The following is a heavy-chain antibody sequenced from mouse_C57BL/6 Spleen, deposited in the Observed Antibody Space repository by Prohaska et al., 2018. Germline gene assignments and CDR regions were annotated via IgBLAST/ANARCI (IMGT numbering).Heavy chain of an antibody. Sequence: GAELVRPGASVTLSCKVSGYTFTDYEMHWVKQTPVHGLEWIGAIDPETGGTAYNQKFKGKAILTADKSSSTAYMELRSLTSEDSAVYYCTRKAPYYDAMDDWGQGTSVTVSS. CDR2: IDPETGGT. CDR1: GYTFTDYE. J-gene: IGHJ4*01. D-gene: IGHD3-2*02. V-gene: IGHV1-15*01. CDR3: TRKAPYYDAMDD.